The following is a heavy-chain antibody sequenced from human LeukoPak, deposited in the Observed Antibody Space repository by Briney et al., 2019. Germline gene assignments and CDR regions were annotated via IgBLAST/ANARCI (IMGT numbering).Heavy chain of an antibody. Sequence: SETLSLTCTVSGGSISSSSYYWGWIRQPPGKGLEWIGSIYYSGSTYYNPSLKSRVTISVDTSKNQFSLKLSSVTAADTAVYYCARGPRGSWELAYWFDPWGQGTLVTVSS. V-gene: IGHV4-39*07. D-gene: IGHD1-26*01. CDR1: GGSISSSSYY. CDR2: IYYSGST. CDR3: ARGPRGSWELAYWFDP. J-gene: IGHJ5*02.